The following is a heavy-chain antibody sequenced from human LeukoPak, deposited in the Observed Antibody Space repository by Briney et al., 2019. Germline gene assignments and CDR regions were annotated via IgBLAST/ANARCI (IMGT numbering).Heavy chain of an antibody. Sequence: PGGSLRLSCAASGFTFSSYSMNWVRQAPGNGLEWVSSISSGSSYIYYADSVKGRFSISRDNAKNSLYLQMNSLRAEDTAVYYCAREGLTYYYDSSGYNRGAFDIWGQGTMVTVSS. CDR2: ISSGSSYI. J-gene: IGHJ3*02. CDR1: GFTFSSYS. V-gene: IGHV3-21*01. D-gene: IGHD3-22*01. CDR3: AREGLTYYYDSSGYNRGAFDI.